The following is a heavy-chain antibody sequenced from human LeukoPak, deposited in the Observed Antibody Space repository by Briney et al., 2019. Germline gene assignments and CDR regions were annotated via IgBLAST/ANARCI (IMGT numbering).Heavy chain of an antibody. CDR2: IDYDGGSG. CDR1: GFTLSSYE. Sequence: GGSLRLSCAASGFTLSSYEMSWIRQAPGKGLEWVSSIDYDGGSGHYADSVKGRFTISRDNSNNTLFLHLNSLRGEDTAVYYCTRNSGWYGLSWGQGTLVTVSS. V-gene: IGHV3-23*01. CDR3: TRNSGWYGLS. D-gene: IGHD6-19*01. J-gene: IGHJ1*01.